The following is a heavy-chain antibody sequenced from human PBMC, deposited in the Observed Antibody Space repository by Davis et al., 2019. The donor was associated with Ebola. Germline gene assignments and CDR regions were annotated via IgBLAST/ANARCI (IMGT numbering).Heavy chain of an antibody. CDR3: ARARGSYYYYGMDV. CDR2: INAGNDNT. CDR1: GYTFTSYA. D-gene: IGHD3-16*01. Sequence: AASVKVSCKASGYTFTSYAMHWVRQAPGQRLEWMGWINAGNDNTKYSQKFQGRVTITRDTSASTAYMELSSLRSEDTAVYYCARARGSYYYYGMDVWGQGTTVTVSS. J-gene: IGHJ6*02. V-gene: IGHV1-3*01.